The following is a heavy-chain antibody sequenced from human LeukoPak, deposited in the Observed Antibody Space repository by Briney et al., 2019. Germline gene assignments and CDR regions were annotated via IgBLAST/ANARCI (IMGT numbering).Heavy chain of an antibody. D-gene: IGHD3-10*01. CDR2: ISYSGST. CDR3: ARVFYSGSGADY. CDR1: GDSISSFY. J-gene: IGHJ4*02. Sequence: SETLSLTCTVSGDSISSFYWSWIRQPPGKGLEWIGYISYSGSTNYNPSLKSRVTISIDTSKNQFSLKLSSVTAADTAVYYCARVFYSGSGADYWGQGTLVTVSS. V-gene: IGHV4-59*01.